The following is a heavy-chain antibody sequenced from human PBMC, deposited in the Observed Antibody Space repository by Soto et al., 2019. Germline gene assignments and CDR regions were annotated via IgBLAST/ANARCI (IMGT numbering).Heavy chain of an antibody. Sequence: EVQLVESGGGLVQPGGSLKPSCVASGYTFSDSAMHWVRQASGKGLEWVGRIRSKANNYATVYAASVKGRFTISRDDSKNTAYLQMNSLKTEDTAVYYCARLWSAREPNFDSWGQGTLVSVSS. CDR3: ARLWSAREPNFDS. CDR2: IRSKANNYAT. V-gene: IGHV3-73*02. D-gene: IGHD1-26*01. CDR1: GYTFSDSA. J-gene: IGHJ4*02.